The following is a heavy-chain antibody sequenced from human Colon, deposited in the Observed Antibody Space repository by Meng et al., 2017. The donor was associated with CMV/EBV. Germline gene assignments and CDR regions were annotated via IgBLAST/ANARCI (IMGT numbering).Heavy chain of an antibody. CDR1: GDSIVSTSYY. D-gene: IGHD3-3*01. CDR3: ARRDRRFLEWLFDY. Sequence: SETLSLTCTVSGDSIVSTSYYWGWIRQSPGKGLEWIGSIYHSGSTYDNPSLRSRVTQSVDTSKNQFSLKLSSVTAADTAIYYCARRDRRFLEWLFDYWGQGTLVTVSS. V-gene: IGHV4-39*01. J-gene: IGHJ4*02. CDR2: IYHSGST.